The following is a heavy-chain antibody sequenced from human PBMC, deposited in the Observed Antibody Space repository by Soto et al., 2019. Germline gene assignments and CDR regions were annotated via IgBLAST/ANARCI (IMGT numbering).Heavy chain of an antibody. D-gene: IGHD3-22*01. CDR2: INPSGGST. Sequence: ASVKVSCKASGYTFTSYYMHWVRQAPGQGLEWMGIINPSGGSTSYAQKFQGRVTMTRDTSTSTVYMELSSLRSEDTAVYYCTRVPPSDYYDSSGYYPVSHAFDIWGQGTMVTVSS. CDR1: GYTFTSYY. J-gene: IGHJ3*02. V-gene: IGHV1-46*01. CDR3: TRVPPSDYYDSSGYYPVSHAFDI.